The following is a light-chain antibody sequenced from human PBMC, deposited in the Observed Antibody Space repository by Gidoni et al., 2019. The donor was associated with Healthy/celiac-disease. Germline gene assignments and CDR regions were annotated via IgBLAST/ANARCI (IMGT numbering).Light chain of an antibody. V-gene: IGKV2-28*01. J-gene: IGKJ1*01. CDR2: LGS. CDR1: QGLLHSNGYNY. Sequence: DIVMTQSPLSLPVTPGEPASISCRSSQGLLHSNGYNYLDWYLQKPGQSPQLLIYLGSNRASGVPDRFSGSGSGTDFTLKISRVEAEDVGVYYCMQALQTPGWTFGQGTKVEIK. CDR3: MQALQTPGWT.